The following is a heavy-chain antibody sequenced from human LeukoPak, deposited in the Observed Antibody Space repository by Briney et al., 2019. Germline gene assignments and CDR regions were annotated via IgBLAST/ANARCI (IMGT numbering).Heavy chain of an antibody. V-gene: IGHV3-9*01. Sequence: PGRSLRLSCAASGFTFDDYAMHWVRQAPGKGLEWVSGISWNSGSIGYADSVKGRFTISRDNAKNSLYLQMNSLRAEDTAVYYCARDRSGSCPDPFDYWGQGTLVTVSS. D-gene: IGHD2-15*01. CDR2: ISWNSGSI. CDR3: ARDRSGSCPDPFDY. J-gene: IGHJ4*02. CDR1: GFTFDDYA.